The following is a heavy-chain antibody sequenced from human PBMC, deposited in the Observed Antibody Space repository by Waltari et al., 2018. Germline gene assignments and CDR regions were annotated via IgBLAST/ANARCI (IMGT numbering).Heavy chain of an antibody. CDR3: AKATRMGTNDY. V-gene: IGHV3-30*02. J-gene: IGHJ4*02. CDR2: IRYDGSNK. D-gene: IGHD1-1*01. CDR1: GLTFSSYG. Sequence: QVQLVESGGGVVQPGGSLRLSCAASGLTFSSYGMHWVRQAPGTGLEWGAFIRYDGSNKYYADSVKGRFTISRDNSKNTLYLQMNSLRAEDTAVYYCAKATRMGTNDYWGQGTLVTVSS.